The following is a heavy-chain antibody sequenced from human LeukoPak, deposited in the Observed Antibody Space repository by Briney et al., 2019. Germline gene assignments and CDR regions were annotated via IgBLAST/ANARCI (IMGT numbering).Heavy chain of an antibody. CDR3: ARGRSYGQTTYYFDY. Sequence: GRSLRLSCAASGFTFSSYAINWVRQALGKGLEWVAVISYDGSNKFYADSVKGRFTISRDNSKNTLYLQMNSLRGEDTAVYYCARGRSYGQTTYYFDYWGQGTLVTVSS. V-gene: IGHV3-30*04. CDR1: GFTFSSYA. CDR2: ISYDGSNK. D-gene: IGHD5-18*01. J-gene: IGHJ4*02.